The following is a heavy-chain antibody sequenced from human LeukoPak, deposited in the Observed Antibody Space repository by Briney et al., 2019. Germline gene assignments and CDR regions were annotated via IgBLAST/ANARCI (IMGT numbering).Heavy chain of an antibody. CDR1: GGSISSSSYY. J-gene: IGHJ4*02. D-gene: IGHD1-26*01. CDR2: IYYSGST. CDR3: ARVRVGATRTFDC. V-gene: IGHV4-39*01. Sequence: PSETLSLTCTVSGGSISSSSYYWGWIRQPPGKGLEWIGSIYYSGSTYYNPSLKSRVTISVDTSKNQFSLKLSSVTAADTAVYYCARVRVGATRTFDCWGQGTLVTVSS.